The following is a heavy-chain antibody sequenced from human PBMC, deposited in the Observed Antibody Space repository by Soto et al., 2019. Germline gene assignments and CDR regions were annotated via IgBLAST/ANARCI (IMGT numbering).Heavy chain of an antibody. CDR1: GFSLSTSGSG. D-gene: IGHD5-18*01. CDR3: AHSGIKLWPPYFDY. J-gene: IGHJ4*02. CDR2: IHWNDDN. V-gene: IGHV2-5*01. Sequence: SGPTLVNPTHTLTLTCTFSGFSLSTSGSGVGWIRQPPGKALEWLALIHWNDDNRYSPVLRSRLTFTKDTSKNQVVLTMTNMDPVDTATYYCAHSGIKLWPPYFDYWGQGALVTVSS.